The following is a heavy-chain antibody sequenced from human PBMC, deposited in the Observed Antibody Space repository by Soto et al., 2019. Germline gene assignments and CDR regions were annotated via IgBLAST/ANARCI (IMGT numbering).Heavy chain of an antibody. V-gene: IGHV3-33*01. CDR3: ARDRVRRDLGERDYYYGMDV. CDR2: IWYDGSNK. Sequence: GGSLRLSCAASGLTFSSYGMHWVRQAPGKGLEWVAVIWYDGSNKYYADSVKGRFTISRDNSKNRLYLQMNSLRAEDTAVYYCARDRVRRDLGERDYYYGMDVWGQGTTVTVS. D-gene: IGHD1-1*01. CDR1: GLTFSSYG. J-gene: IGHJ6*02.